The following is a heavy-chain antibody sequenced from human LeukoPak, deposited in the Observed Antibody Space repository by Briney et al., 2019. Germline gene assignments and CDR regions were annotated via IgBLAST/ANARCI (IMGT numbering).Heavy chain of an antibody. D-gene: IGHD5-12*01. CDR3: ARRPGYIAYGEHDY. V-gene: IGHV4-34*01. J-gene: IGHJ4*02. Sequence: SKTLSLTCAVYGGSFSGYYWSWIRQPPGKGLEWIGEINHSGSTNYNPSLKSRVTISVDTSKNQFSLKLSSVTAADTAVYYCARRPGYIAYGEHDYWGQGTLVTVSS. CDR1: GGSFSGYY. CDR2: INHSGST.